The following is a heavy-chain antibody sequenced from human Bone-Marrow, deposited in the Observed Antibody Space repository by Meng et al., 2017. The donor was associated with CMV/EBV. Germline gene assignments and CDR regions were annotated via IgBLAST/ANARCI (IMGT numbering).Heavy chain of an antibody. CDR1: GFTFNTYA. J-gene: IGHJ4*02. CDR2: ISYDGSNK. CDR3: ARGDSSGYWDYFDY. Sequence: GESLKISCAVSGFTFNTYAMHWVRQAPGKGLEWVAVISYDGSNKYYADSVKGRFTISRDNSKNTLYLQMNSLRAEDTAVYYCARGDSSGYWDYFDYWGQGTLVTVSS. V-gene: IGHV3-30*04. D-gene: IGHD3-22*01.